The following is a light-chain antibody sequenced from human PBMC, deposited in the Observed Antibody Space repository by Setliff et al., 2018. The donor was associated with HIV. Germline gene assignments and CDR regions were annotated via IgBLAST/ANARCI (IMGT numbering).Light chain of an antibody. J-gene: IGLJ1*01. V-gene: IGLV2-14*03. CDR1: SSDVGDYNY. CDR2: DVS. Sequence: QSALTQPASVSGSPGQSITISCTGTSSDVGDYNYVSWYQQHPGKAPKLMIYDVSNRPSGVSNRFSGSKSGNTASLTISGLQAEDEAGYYCSSYTSSSTPYVFGTGTKVTVL. CDR3: SSYTSSSTPYV.